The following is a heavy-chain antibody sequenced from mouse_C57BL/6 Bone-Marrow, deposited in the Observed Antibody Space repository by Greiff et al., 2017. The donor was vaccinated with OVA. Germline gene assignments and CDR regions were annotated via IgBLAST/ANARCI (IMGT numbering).Heavy chain of an antibody. V-gene: IGHV5-17*01. CDR2: ISSGSSTI. D-gene: IGHD1-3*01. J-gene: IGHJ4*01. CDR3: ARRVDFYAMDY. Sequence: DVQLVESGGGLVKPGGSLKLSCAASGFTFSDYGMHWVRQAPEKGLEWVAYISSGSSTIYYADTVKGRFTISRDNAKNTLFLQMTSLRSEDTAMYYCARRVDFYAMDYWGQGTSVTVSS. CDR1: GFTFSDYG.